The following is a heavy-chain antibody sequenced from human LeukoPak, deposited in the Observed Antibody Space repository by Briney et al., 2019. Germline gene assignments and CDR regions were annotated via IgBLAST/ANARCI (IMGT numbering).Heavy chain of an antibody. CDR3: AKTLGCCSGGSCYSGVIDY. Sequence: GGSLRLSCAASGFTFSSYGMSWVRQAPGKGLEWVSAISGSGGSTYYADSMKGRFTISRDNSKNTLYLQMNSLRAEDTAVYYCAKTLGCCSGGSCYSGVIDYWGQGTLVTVSS. CDR2: ISGSGGST. J-gene: IGHJ4*02. CDR1: GFTFSSYG. V-gene: IGHV3-23*01. D-gene: IGHD2-15*01.